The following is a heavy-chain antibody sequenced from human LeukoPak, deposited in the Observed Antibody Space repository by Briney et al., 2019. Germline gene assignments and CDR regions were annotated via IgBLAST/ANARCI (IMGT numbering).Heavy chain of an antibody. J-gene: IGHJ3*02. CDR2: IYYSGST. V-gene: IGHV4-59*01. D-gene: IGHD1-1*01. CDR1: GGSISSYY. Sequence: SETLSLTCTVSGGSISSYYWSWIRQPPGKGLEWIGYIYYSGSTNYNPSLKSRVTISVDTSKNQFSLKLSSVTAADTAVYYGARYKEAFAFDIWGQGTMVTVSS. CDR3: ARYKEAFAFDI.